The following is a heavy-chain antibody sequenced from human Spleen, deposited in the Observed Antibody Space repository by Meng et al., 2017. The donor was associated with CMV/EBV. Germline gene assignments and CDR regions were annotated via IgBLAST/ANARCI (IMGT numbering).Heavy chain of an antibody. CDR3: ANRWL. Sequence: PGGSLRLSWEASGFTFSSYAMSWVRQAPGKGLEWVSTINTSGGSTYDADSVKGRFTISRDNSKNTLYLQMNSLRAEDTAVYYCANRWLWGQGTLVTVSS. CDR2: INTSGGST. V-gene: IGHV3-23*01. CDR1: GFTFSSYA. D-gene: IGHD5-24*01. J-gene: IGHJ4*02.